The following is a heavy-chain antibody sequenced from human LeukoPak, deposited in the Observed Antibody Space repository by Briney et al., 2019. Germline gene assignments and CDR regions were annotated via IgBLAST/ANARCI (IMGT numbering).Heavy chain of an antibody. D-gene: IGHD2-2*01. J-gene: IGHJ6*02. Sequence: ASVKVSCKASGYTFTTYAMNWVRQAPGQGLEWMGWINTDTGNPTYAQGFTGRFVFSLDTSVSTAYLQISSLKAEDTAVYYCTRDLCSSTSCYEDYYYYGMDVWGQGTTVTVSS. CDR2: INTDTGNP. CDR1: GYTFTTYA. V-gene: IGHV7-4-1*02. CDR3: TRDLCSSTSCYEDYYYYGMDV.